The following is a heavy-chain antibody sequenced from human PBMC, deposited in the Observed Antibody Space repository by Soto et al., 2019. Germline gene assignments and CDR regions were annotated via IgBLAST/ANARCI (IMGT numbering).Heavy chain of an antibody. D-gene: IGHD3-22*01. CDR2: IYYSGST. J-gene: IGHJ4*02. V-gene: IGHV4-61*01. CDR1: GGSVSSGSYY. Sequence: SETLSLTCTVSGGSVSSGSYYWSWIRQPPGKGLEWIGYIYYSGSTNYNPSLKSRVTISVDTSKNQFSLKLSSVTAADTAVYYCARIYYYDSSGYYTFDYWGQGTLVTVSS. CDR3: ARIYYYDSSGYYTFDY.